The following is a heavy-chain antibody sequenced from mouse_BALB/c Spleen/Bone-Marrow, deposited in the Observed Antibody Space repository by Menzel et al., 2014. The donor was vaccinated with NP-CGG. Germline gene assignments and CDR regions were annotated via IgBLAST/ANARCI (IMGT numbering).Heavy chain of an antibody. V-gene: IGHV8-12*01. Sequence: QVTLNECGPGILQPSQTLSLTCSFSGFSLSTSGMGVSWIRQPSGKGLEWLAHIYWDDDKRYNPSLKSRLTISKDTSTNQVLLKITSVDTADTATYYCARIRRYDYDGGFAYWGQGTLVTISA. CDR2: IYWDDDK. D-gene: IGHD2-4*01. CDR1: GFSLSTSGMG. CDR3: ARIRRYDYDGGFAY. J-gene: IGHJ3*01.